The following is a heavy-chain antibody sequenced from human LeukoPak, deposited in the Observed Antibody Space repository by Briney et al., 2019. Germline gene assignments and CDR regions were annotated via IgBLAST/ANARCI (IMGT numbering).Heavy chain of an antibody. V-gene: IGHV3-9*01. CDR1: GFTFDDYA. CDR3: AKDFYGSGSYRDAFDI. Sequence: PGGSLRLSCAASGFTFDDYAMHWVRQAPGKGLEWVSGISWNSGSIGYADSVKGRFTISRDNAKNSLYLQMNSLRAEDTALYYCAKDFYGSGSYRDAFDIWGQGTMVTVSS. J-gene: IGHJ3*02. CDR2: ISWNSGSI. D-gene: IGHD3-10*01.